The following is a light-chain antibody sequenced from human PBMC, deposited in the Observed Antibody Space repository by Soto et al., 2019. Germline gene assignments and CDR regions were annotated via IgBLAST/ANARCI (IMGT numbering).Light chain of an antibody. V-gene: IGKV1-9*01. CDR2: AAS. CDR3: QQLNSYLR. Sequence: DIQLTQSPSFLSASVGDRVTITCRASRGISSYLAWYQQKPGKAPKLLIYAASTLQSGVPSRFSGSGSGTDFTLTISSLQPEDFATYYCQQLNSYLRFGQGTKLEIK. J-gene: IGKJ2*03. CDR1: RGISSY.